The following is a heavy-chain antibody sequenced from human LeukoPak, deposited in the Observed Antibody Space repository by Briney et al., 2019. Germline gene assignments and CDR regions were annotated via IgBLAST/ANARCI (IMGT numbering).Heavy chain of an antibody. V-gene: IGHV4-61*01. Sequence: SETLSLTCTVSGGSISSSSYYWGWIRQPPGKGLEWIGYIYYSGSTNYNPSLKSRVTISVDTSKNQFSLKLSSVTAADTAVYYCARDRWLRNYYYGMDVWGQGTTVTVSS. CDR1: GGSISSSSYY. D-gene: IGHD5-12*01. CDR2: IYYSGST. J-gene: IGHJ6*02. CDR3: ARDRWLRNYYYGMDV.